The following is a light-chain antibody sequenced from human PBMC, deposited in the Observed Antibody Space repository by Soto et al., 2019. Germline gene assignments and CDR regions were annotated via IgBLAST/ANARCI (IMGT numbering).Light chain of an antibody. CDR3: QKYDSAPLT. CDR2: AAS. Sequence: DIQMTQTPSSLSSSVGDRVTITCRASQAIRNGLAWYQQKPGKVPKLLIYAASTLQSGVPARFSGSGSGTDFTLTISSLQPEDVATYYCQKYDSAPLTFGGGTKVEIK. CDR1: QAIRNG. V-gene: IGKV1-27*01. J-gene: IGKJ4*01.